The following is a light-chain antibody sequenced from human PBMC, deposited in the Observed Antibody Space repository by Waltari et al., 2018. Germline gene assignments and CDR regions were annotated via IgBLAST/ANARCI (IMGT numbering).Light chain of an antibody. CDR1: QTARTY. CDR3: QQRANWPYT. J-gene: IGKJ2*01. CDR2: DAS. V-gene: IGKV3-11*01. Sequence: EIMLTQSPATRSLSPGERATLSCRASQTARTYLAWYQQKPGQAPRLLIFDASSRATGIPAKFSGSGSGTDFTLTVSNLEPEDFAVYYCQQRANWPYTFGQGTRVEI.